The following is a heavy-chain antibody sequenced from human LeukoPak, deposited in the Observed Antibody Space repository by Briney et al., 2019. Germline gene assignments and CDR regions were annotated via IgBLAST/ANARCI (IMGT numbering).Heavy chain of an antibody. Sequence: PSETLSLTCTVSGGSITSSSYYWGWIRQPPGKGLEWIGSISYRGTTNYKSSLKSRVTISADMSKNLFSLKVSSVTAADTAVFYCARIDFWSGNTLDYWGRGILVTVSS. V-gene: IGHV4-39*01. CDR2: ISYRGTT. CDR1: GGSITSSSYY. D-gene: IGHD3-3*01. CDR3: ARIDFWSGNTLDY. J-gene: IGHJ4*02.